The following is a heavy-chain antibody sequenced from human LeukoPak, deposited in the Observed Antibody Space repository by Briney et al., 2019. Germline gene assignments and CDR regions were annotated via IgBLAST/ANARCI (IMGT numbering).Heavy chain of an antibody. CDR1: EFTFSSYA. Sequence: GGSLRLSCAASEFTFSSYAMSWVRQAPGKGLEWVSTVSGSGTSTYYADSVKGRFTISRDNSKHTLFLQLNSLRAEDTAVYYCARVGSYYDILTGLYYYTMDVWGQGTTVTVSS. V-gene: IGHV3-23*01. CDR2: VSGSGTST. CDR3: ARVGSYYDILTGLYYYTMDV. D-gene: IGHD3-9*01. J-gene: IGHJ6*02.